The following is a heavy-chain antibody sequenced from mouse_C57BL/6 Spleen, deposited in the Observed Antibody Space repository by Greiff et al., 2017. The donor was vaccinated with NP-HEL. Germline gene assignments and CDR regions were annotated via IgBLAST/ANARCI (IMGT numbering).Heavy chain of an antibody. CDR2: IYPGNSDT. V-gene: IGHV1-5*01. J-gene: IGHJ4*01. CDR3: TRKDDYENYAMDY. Sequence: VQLQQSGTVLARPGASVKMSCKTSGYTFTSYWMHWVKQRPGQGLEWIGAIYPGNSDTSYNQKFKGKAKLTAVTSASTAYMELSSLTNEDSAVYYCTRKDDYENYAMDYWGQGTSVTVSS. D-gene: IGHD2-4*01. CDR1: GYTFTSYW.